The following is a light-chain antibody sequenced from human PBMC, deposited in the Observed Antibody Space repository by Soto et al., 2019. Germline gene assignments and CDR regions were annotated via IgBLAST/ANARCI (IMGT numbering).Light chain of an antibody. CDR1: SSNIGAGYD. CDR2: GNS. J-gene: IGLJ1*01. Sequence: QSVLTQPPSVSGAPGQRVTISCTGSSSNIGAGYDVHWYQHLPGTAPKLLIYGNSNRPSGVPDRFSGSKSGTSASLAITGLQAEDEADYYCQSYDSSRSPLYVFGTGTKVTVL. CDR3: QSYDSSRSPLYV. V-gene: IGLV1-40*01.